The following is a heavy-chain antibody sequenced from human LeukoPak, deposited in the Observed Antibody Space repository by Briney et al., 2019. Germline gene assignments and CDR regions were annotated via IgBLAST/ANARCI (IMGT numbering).Heavy chain of an antibody. CDR2: INHSGST. Sequence: SETLSLTCAVYGGSFSGYYWSWIRQPPGKGLEWIGEINHSGSTNHNPSLKSRVTISVDTSKNQFSLKLSSVTAADTAVYYCARGSYDFWSGYSGWFDPWGQGTLVTVSS. J-gene: IGHJ5*02. V-gene: IGHV4-34*01. CDR1: GGSFSGYY. D-gene: IGHD3-3*01. CDR3: ARGSYDFWSGYSGWFDP.